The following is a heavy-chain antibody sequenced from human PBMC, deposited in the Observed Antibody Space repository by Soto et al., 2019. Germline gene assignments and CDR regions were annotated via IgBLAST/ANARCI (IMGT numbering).Heavy chain of an antibody. J-gene: IGHJ6*02. V-gene: IGHV3-33*01. CDR2: IWYDGSNK. Sequence: PGGSLRLSCAASGFTFSSYGMHWVRQAPGKGLEWVAVIWYDGSNKYYADSVKGRFTISRDNSKNTLYLQMNSLRAEDTAVYYCARDVYSSSAELTHYYYYGMDVWGQGTTVTVSS. CDR1: GFTFSSYG. CDR3: ARDVYSSSAELTHYYYYGMDV. D-gene: IGHD6-6*01.